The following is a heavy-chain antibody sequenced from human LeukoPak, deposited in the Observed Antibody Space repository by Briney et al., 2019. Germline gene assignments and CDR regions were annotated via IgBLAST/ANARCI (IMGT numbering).Heavy chain of an antibody. CDR3: ARDKGVLERARVRYYYGMDV. CDR2: IYSGGST. Sequence: GGSLRLSCAASGFTVSSNYMSWVRQAPGKGLEWVSVIYSGGSTYYADSVKGRFTISGDNSKNTLYLQMNSLRAEDTAVYYCARDKGVLERARVRYYYGMDVWGQGTTVTVSS. J-gene: IGHJ6*02. CDR1: GFTVSSNY. D-gene: IGHD1-1*01. V-gene: IGHV3-66*01.